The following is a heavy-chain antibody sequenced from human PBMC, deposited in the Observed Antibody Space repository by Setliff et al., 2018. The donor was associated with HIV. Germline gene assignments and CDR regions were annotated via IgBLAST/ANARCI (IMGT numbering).Heavy chain of an antibody. CDR3: ARGRTQRPNYDYFDP. J-gene: IGHJ5*02. CDR1: GGSISSGDYY. Sequence: KTSETLSLTCTVSGGSISSGDYYWTWIRQPAGKGLQWIGRIHTSGNTNYNPSLKSRVTISVDTSKSQFSLKLSSLTAADTAVYYCARGRTQRPNYDYFDPWGLGTLVTVSS. V-gene: IGHV4-61*02. CDR2: IHTSGNT. D-gene: IGHD5-12*01.